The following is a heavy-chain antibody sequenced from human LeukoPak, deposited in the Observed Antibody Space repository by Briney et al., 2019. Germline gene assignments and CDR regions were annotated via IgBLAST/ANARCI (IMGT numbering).Heavy chain of an antibody. Sequence: GGSLRLSCAASGFSFSSYWMTWVRQAPGKGLEWVSGISGSGGSTYYADSVKGRFTISRDNTKNTLYLQMNSLRAEDTAVYYCARVETNILRYFDWLRYYYYYYMDVWGKGTTVTISS. J-gene: IGHJ6*03. V-gene: IGHV3-23*01. D-gene: IGHD3-9*01. CDR1: GFSFSSYW. CDR3: ARVETNILRYFDWLRYYYYYYMDV. CDR2: ISGSGGST.